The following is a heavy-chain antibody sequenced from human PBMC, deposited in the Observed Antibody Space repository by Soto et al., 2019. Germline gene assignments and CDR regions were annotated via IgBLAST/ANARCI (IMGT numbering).Heavy chain of an antibody. CDR3: ARAARSGGGDYYYYYDMDV. D-gene: IGHD2-21*02. CDR1: GSTFSSYD. CDR2: IGTAGDP. J-gene: IGHJ6*03. V-gene: IGHV3-13*05. Sequence: GGSLRLSCAASGSTFSSYDMHWVRQATGKGLEWVSAIGTAGDPYYPGSVKGRFTISRENAKNSLYLQMNSLRAGDTAVYYCARAARSGGGDYYYYYDMDVWGKGTTVTVSS.